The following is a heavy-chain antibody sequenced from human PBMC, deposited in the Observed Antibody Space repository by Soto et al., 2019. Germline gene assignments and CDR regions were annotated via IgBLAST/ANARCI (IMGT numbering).Heavy chain of an antibody. J-gene: IGHJ3*01. D-gene: IGHD4-4*01. CDR2: FYDLDGT. CDR3: ATWHLQEHAYDV. V-gene: IGHV3-53*01. Sequence: GGSLRLSCAVSGLTVSGKKYVAWVRQAPGKGLEWVSGFYDLDGTYYADSLRGRFTTSGDSSRTIVYLQMNGLRPEDTAVYYCATWHLQEHAYDVWGQGTTVTVSS. CDR1: GLTVSGKKY.